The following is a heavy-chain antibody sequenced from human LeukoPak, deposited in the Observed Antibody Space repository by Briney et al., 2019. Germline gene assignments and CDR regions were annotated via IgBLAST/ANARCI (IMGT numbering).Heavy chain of an antibody. D-gene: IGHD1-26*01. Sequence: PGGSLRLSCAASGFTFHIYAMNWVRQAPGKGLEWVSAINGGGYGTYYADSVRGRFTIYRDNSKNTLYLQMNSLRDEDTAVYYCTRGPGSIVGASAYHWGQGTQVTVSS. CDR1: GFTFHIYA. CDR2: INGGGYGT. CDR3: TRGPGSIVGASAYH. V-gene: IGHV3-23*01. J-gene: IGHJ5*02.